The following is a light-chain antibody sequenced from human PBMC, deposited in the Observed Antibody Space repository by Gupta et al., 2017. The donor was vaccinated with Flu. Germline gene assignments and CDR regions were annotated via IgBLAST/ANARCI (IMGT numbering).Light chain of an antibody. J-gene: IGLJ3*02. CDR1: TNDIGNYNL. CDR3: CSYADSSTWV. V-gene: IGLV2-23*01. Sequence: QSALTQPASVSGSPGQSITISCTGTTNDIGNYNLVSWYQQHPGKAPRLIIYEDSQRPSGIAGRLSGSKSGNTASLTISGLQAEDGANYYCCSYADSSTWVFGGGTKLTVL. CDR2: EDS.